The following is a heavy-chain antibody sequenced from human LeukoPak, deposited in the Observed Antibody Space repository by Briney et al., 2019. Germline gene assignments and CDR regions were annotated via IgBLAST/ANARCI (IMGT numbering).Heavy chain of an antibody. CDR1: GASVSSGSYY. Sequence: PSETLSLTCNVSGASVSSGSYYWSWIRQPPGKELEWIGYIYYSGSTNYNPSLKSRVTISVDTSKNQFSLKLSSVTAADTAVYYCARATMIVGQNWYFDLWGRGTLVTVSS. CDR3: ARATMIVGQNWYFDL. V-gene: IGHV4-61*01. D-gene: IGHD3-22*01. J-gene: IGHJ2*01. CDR2: IYYSGST.